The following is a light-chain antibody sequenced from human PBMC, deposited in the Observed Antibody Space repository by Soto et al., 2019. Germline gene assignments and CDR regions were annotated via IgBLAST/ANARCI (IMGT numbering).Light chain of an antibody. CDR1: QSVSSGY. CDR2: GAS. Sequence: EIVLTQSPGPLSLSSGARATLSCRASQSVSSGYLAWYQQKPGQPPSLLIYGASTRAAGSPDRFSGSGAGTDFSLTISRLEPEDFAVYYCQQYGSSPKTFGQGTKVEVK. CDR3: QQYGSSPKT. J-gene: IGKJ1*01. V-gene: IGKV3-20*01.